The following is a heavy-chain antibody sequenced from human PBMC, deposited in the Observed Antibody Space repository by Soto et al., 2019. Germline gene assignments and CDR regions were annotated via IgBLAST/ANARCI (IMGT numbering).Heavy chain of an antibody. V-gene: IGHV4-34*01. D-gene: IGHD7-27*01. J-gene: IGHJ4*02. CDR3: ASGWGRIFDY. Sequence: QVQLQQWGAGLLKPSETLSLTCAVYGGSFSGYYWNWIRQPPGKGLEWIGEINHSGGANYNPSLKSRVTISVDTSKIQFSLKLSSVTAADTAVYYCASGWGRIFDYWGQGTLVTVSS. CDR1: GGSFSGYY. CDR2: INHSGGA.